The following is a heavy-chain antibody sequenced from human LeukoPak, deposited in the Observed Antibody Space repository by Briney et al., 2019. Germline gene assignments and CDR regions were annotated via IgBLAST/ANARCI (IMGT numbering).Heavy chain of an antibody. D-gene: IGHD2-15*01. CDR1: GVTLTIYG. CDR3: ARDRYIVAIDI. Sequence: GRSLRLACAASGVTLTIYGMHGVRQAPGKGLEWVSVIWYDGSNKYYADSVKGRFTISRDTSKNTLFLQMDSLRAEDTAVYYCARDRYIVAIDIWGQGTMVTV. V-gene: IGHV3-33*01. J-gene: IGHJ3*02. CDR2: IWYDGSNK.